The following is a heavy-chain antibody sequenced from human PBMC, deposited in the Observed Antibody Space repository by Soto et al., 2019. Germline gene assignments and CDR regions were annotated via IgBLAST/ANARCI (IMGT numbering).Heavy chain of an antibody. V-gene: IGHV3-9*01. Sequence: GGSLRLSCAASGSTFDDYAMHWVRQAPGKGLEWVSGISWNSGSIGYADSVKGRFTISRDNAKNSLYLQMNSLRAEDTALYYCAKDFSDRPDAFDIWGQGTMVTVSS. CDR1: GSTFDDYA. J-gene: IGHJ3*02. CDR3: AKDFSDRPDAFDI. CDR2: ISWNSGSI.